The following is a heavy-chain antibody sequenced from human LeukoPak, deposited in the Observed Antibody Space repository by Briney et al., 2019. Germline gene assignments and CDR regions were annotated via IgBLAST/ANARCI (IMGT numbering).Heavy chain of an antibody. D-gene: IGHD6-19*01. CDR1: GFTVSSNY. V-gene: IGHV3-53*01. CDR3: ARAVAGMPGWFDP. CDR2: IYSGGST. Sequence: GGSLRLSCAASGFTVSSNYMSWVRQAPGKGLEWVSVIYSGGSTYYADSVKGRFTISRDNSKNTLYLQMNSLRADDTAVYYCARAVAGMPGWFDPWGQGTLVTVSS. J-gene: IGHJ5*02.